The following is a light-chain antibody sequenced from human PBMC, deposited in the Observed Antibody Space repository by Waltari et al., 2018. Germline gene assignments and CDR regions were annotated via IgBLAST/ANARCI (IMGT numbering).Light chain of an antibody. CDR3: QQYDNWPPLT. V-gene: IGKV3-15*01. J-gene: IGKJ5*01. Sequence: EIVMTQSPAPLSVSPGESATLSCRASQRFRSNYLAWYQQKPGQAPRLLIYGVSSRATGSPARFSGSGVGTEFTLTISSVQAEDFAVEYCQQYDNWPPLTFGQGTRLEIK. CDR2: GVS. CDR1: QRFRSN.